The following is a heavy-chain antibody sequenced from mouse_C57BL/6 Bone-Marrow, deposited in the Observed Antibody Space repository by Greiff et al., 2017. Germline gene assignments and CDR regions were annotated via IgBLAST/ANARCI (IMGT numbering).Heavy chain of an antibody. Sequence: QVQLQQSGPGLVQPSQSLSITCTVSGFSLTSYGVHWVRQSPGKGLEWLGVIWSGGSTDYNAAFISRLSISKDNSKSQVFFKMNSLQADDTAIYYCAAQGLGRWFAYWGQGTLVTVSA. CDR1: GFSLTSYG. CDR2: IWSGGST. CDR3: AAQGLGRWFAY. J-gene: IGHJ3*01. V-gene: IGHV2-2*01. D-gene: IGHD4-1*01.